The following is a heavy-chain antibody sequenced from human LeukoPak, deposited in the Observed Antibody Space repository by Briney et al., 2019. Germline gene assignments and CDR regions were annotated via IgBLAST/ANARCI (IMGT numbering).Heavy chain of an antibody. CDR3: ARGFRGSIPADYYFYYYMDV. Sequence: PSETLSLTCAVPSGAISSSIYYWGWIRQPPGTGLEGIGTIYYTGSTYLNPSLKSRVTISVDTSRNQFSLKLSFATAADTAVYYCARGFRGSIPADYYFYYYMDVWGKGTTVTVSS. V-gene: IGHV4-39*01. CDR1: SGAISSSIYY. J-gene: IGHJ6*03. D-gene: IGHD2-2*01. CDR2: IYYTGST.